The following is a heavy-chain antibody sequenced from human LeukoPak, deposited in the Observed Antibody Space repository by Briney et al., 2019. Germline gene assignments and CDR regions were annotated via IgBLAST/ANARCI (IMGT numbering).Heavy chain of an antibody. V-gene: IGHV4-4*07. D-gene: IGHD1-26*01. J-gene: IGHJ4*02. CDR1: GGSINFYY. CDR2: IYSTGST. CDR3: SRESGPFSPFGH. Sequence: SETLSLTCTVSGGSINFYYWSWIRQPAGKGLEWIGRIYSTGSTNYSPSLKSRVTMSVDKSKNHLSLNLASVTAADTAVYYCSRESGPFSPFGHWGQGILVTVTS.